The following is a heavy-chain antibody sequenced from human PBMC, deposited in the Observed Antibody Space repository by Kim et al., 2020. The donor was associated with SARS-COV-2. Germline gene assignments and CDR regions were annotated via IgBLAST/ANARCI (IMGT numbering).Heavy chain of an antibody. V-gene: IGHV3-33*06. Sequence: GGSLRLSCAASGFTFSSYGMHWVRQAPGKGLEWVAVIWYDGSNKYYADSVKGRFTISRDNSKNTLYLQMNSLRAEDTAVYYCAKDPYYYDSSGYWVDPWGQRALVTVSS. J-gene: IGHJ5*02. CDR3: AKDPYYYDSSGYWVDP. CDR1: GFTFSSYG. D-gene: IGHD3-22*01. CDR2: IWYDGSNK.